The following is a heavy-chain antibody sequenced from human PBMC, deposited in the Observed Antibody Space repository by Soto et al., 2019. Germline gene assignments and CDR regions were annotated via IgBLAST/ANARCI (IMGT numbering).Heavy chain of an antibody. CDR1: GFTFTSYS. D-gene: IGHD3-16*01. Sequence: VGSLRLSCAASGFTFTSYSMNWVRQAPGQGLEWVSYITSKSTTIKYADSVKGRFTVSRDNAKNSLYLQLSSLRDEDTAVYYCAREMGACSDSSCYPGPYDSWGQGTLVTVSS. J-gene: IGHJ5*02. V-gene: IGHV3-48*02. CDR3: AREMGACSDSSCYPGPYDS. CDR2: ITSKSTTI.